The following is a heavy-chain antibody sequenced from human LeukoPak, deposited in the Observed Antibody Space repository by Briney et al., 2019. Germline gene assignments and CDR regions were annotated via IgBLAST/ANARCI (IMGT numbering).Heavy chain of an antibody. Sequence: ASVKVSCKVSGYTLTELSMHWVRQAPGKGLEWMGGFDPEDGETIYAQKFQGRVTMTEDTSTDTAYMELSSLRSEDTAVYYCATAYQNYYDSSGYLYYFDYWGQGTLVTVSS. CDR3: ATAYQNYYDSSGYLYYFDY. J-gene: IGHJ4*02. V-gene: IGHV1-24*01. D-gene: IGHD3-22*01. CDR1: GYTLTELS. CDR2: FDPEDGET.